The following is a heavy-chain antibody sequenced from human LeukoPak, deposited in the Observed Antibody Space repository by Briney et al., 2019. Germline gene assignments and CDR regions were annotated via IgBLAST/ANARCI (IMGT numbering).Heavy chain of an antibody. CDR2: TNPNSGNT. Sequence: ASVKVSCKASGYTFTSYDINWVRQATGQGLEWMGWTNPNSGNTGYAQKFQGRVTITRNTSISTAYMELSSLRSEDTAVYYCARAAGVLRLWEWRRYYFDYWGQGTLVTVSS. D-gene: IGHD3-3*01. CDR3: ARAAGVLRLWEWRRYYFDY. CDR1: GYTFTSYD. V-gene: IGHV1-8*03. J-gene: IGHJ4*02.